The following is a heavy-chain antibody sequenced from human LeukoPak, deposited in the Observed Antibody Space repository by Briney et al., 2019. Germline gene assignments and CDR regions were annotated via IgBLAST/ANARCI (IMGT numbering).Heavy chain of an antibody. J-gene: IGHJ6*03. CDR3: ARDVNYYDSSGYRFYYYYMDV. CDR1: GFTFSSYW. D-gene: IGHD3-22*01. V-gene: IGHV3-7*01. CDR2: IEQDGSEK. Sequence: GGSLRLSCAASGFTFSSYWMSWVRKAPGKGLEWVANIEQDGSEKYNVDSVKGRFTISRDNAKNSLYLQMNSLRAEDTAVYYCARDVNYYDSSGYRFYYYYMDVWGKGTTVTVSS.